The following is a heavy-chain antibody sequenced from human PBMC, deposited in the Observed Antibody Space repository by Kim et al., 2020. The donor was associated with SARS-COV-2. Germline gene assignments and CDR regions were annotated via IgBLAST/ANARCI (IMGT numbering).Heavy chain of an antibody. V-gene: IGHV4-31*03. Sequence: SETLSLTCTVSGGSISSGGYYWSWIRQHPGKGLEWIGYIYYSGSTYYNPSLKSRITISVDTSKNQFSLKLSSVTAADTAVYYCARATNVDVIAMSAFDIWGQGTMVTVSS. J-gene: IGHJ3*02. CDR1: GGSISSGGYY. D-gene: IGHD2-21*01. CDR2: IYYSGST. CDR3: ARATNVDVIAMSAFDI.